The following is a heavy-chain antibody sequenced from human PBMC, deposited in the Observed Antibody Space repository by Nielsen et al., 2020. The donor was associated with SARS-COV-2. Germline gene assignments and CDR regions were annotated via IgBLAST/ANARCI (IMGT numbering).Heavy chain of an antibody. Sequence: GESLKISCAASGFTFSSYAMSWVRQAPGKGLEWVSAISGSGGSTYYADSVKGRFTISRDNSKNTLYLQMNSLRAEDTAVYYRAKDESSGWYYFDYWGQGTLVTVSS. V-gene: IGHV3-23*01. CDR3: AKDESSGWYYFDY. CDR2: ISGSGGST. CDR1: GFTFSSYA. D-gene: IGHD6-19*01. J-gene: IGHJ4*02.